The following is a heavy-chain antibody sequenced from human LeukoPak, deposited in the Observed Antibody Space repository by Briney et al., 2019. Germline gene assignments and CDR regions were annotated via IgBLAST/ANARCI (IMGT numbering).Heavy chain of an antibody. J-gene: IGHJ6*03. D-gene: IGHD2-15*01. CDR3: ASFYCSGGSCYRYFSYYYMDV. CDR1: GGSISSYY. CDR2: IYYSGST. V-gene: IGHV4-59*08. Sequence: SETLSLTCTVSGGSISSYYWSWIRQPPGKGLEWIGYIYYSGSTNYNPSLKSRVTISVDTSKNQFSLKLNSVTAADTAVYYCASFYCSGGSCYRYFSYYYMDVWGKGTTVTISS.